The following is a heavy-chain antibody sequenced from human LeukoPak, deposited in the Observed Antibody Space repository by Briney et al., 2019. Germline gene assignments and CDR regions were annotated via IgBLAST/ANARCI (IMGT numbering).Heavy chain of an antibody. CDR1: GFTFSANG. D-gene: IGHD6-6*01. Sequence: PGGSLRLSCAASGFTFSANGMHWVRQVPGKGLEWVALIYYDGSNKFYLDSVKGRFTISRDNSRNMLYLQMNSLRVEDTAVYYCASYRYGSSFAFDIWGQGTMVTVSS. CDR2: IYYDGSNK. J-gene: IGHJ3*02. V-gene: IGHV3-33*01. CDR3: ASYRYGSSFAFDI.